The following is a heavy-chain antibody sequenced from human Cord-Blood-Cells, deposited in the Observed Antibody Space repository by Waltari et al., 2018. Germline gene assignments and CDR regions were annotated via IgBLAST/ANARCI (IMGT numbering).Heavy chain of an antibody. D-gene: IGHD6-6*01. CDR3: ARGEYSSSSYVDY. CDR2: SNPNSGGT. V-gene: IGHV1-2*02. J-gene: IGHJ4*02. Sequence: QVQLVQSGAEVKKPGASVKVSCKASGYTFTGSYMHWVRQAPGQGLAGMGWSNPNSGGTNYAQKFQGRVTMTRDTSISTAYMELSRLRSDDTAVYYCARGEYSSSSYVDYWGQGTLVTVSS. CDR1: GYTFTGSY.